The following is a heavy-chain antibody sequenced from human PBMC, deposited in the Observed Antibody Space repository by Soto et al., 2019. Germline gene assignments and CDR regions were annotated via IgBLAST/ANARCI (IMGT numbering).Heavy chain of an antibody. CDR3: ARGWWGSVIGGGVDY. CDR2: IIPILGVT. CDR1: GGTFSSYM. D-gene: IGHD2-15*01. J-gene: IGHJ4*02. V-gene: IGHV1-69*02. Sequence: QVQLVQSGAEVKKPGSSVKVSCKASGGTFSSYMISWVRQAPGQGLEWMGRIIPILGVTNYAQKFQGRVTIIADKSTNTAYRELRSLKSEITAVYYCARGWWGSVIGGGVDYWGEGTLVTVSS.